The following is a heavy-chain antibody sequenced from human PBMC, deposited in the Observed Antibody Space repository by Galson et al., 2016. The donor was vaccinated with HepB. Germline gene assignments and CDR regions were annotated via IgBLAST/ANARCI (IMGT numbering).Heavy chain of an antibody. Sequence: TLSLTCTVSGASISSGGYYWSWIRQHPRTGLEWIGYIYYSGSTYYNPSLRSRVTISIDTSKNQFSLKLSSVTAADTAVYYCARGEFCRGGNCYSDAYFDYWGQGALVTVSS. CDR3: ARGEFCRGGNCYSDAYFDY. CDR2: IYYSGST. J-gene: IGHJ4*02. D-gene: IGHD2-15*01. V-gene: IGHV4-31*03. CDR1: GASISSGGYY.